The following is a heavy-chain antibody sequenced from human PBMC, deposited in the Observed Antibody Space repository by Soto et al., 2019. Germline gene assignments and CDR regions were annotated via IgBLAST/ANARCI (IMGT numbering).Heavy chain of an antibody. CDR3: ARPASHDYGDYYYCGMDV. CDR2: IIPIFGTA. J-gene: IGHJ6*02. D-gene: IGHD4-17*01. Sequence: QVQLVQSGAEVKKPGSSVKVSCKASGGTFSSYAISWVRQAPGQGLEWMGGIIPIFGTANYAQKFQGKVTITADESTGTAYMELSSLRFEDTAVYYCARPASHDYGDYYYCGMDVWGQGTTVTVSS. CDR1: GGTFSSYA. V-gene: IGHV1-69*01.